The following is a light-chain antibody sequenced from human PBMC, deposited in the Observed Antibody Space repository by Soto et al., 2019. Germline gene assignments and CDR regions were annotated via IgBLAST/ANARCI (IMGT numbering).Light chain of an antibody. V-gene: IGKV1-27*01. J-gene: IGKJ2*01. Sequence: DLQLTQSPSSLSASVGDRITITCRASQVINNYLAWYQQKPGKAPKLLSYAASTLQSGVPSRFSGSASGTDYTLTIISLQPEDVATYYCQRHNTVPYIFGQGTKLEIK. CDR3: QRHNTVPYI. CDR1: QVINNY. CDR2: AAS.